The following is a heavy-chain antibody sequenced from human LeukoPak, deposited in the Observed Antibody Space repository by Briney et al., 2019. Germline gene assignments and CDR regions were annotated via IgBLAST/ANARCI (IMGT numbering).Heavy chain of an antibody. J-gene: IGHJ4*02. V-gene: IGHV3-66*01. CDR3: ARKSDSLLVREGDC. CDR2: IYSGGTT. D-gene: IGHD3-10*01. CDR1: GFTVNRNY. Sequence: GGSLRLSCAASGFTVNRNYMIWVRQAPGKGLECVSVIYSGGTTWYAGPVKGRFTISRDTNTLYLQMNSLRAEDTAVYYCARKSDSLLVREGDCWGQGTLVTVSS.